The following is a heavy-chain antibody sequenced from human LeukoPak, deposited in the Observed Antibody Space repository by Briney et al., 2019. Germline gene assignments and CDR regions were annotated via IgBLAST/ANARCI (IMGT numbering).Heavy chain of an antibody. J-gene: IGHJ4*02. D-gene: IGHD3-16*01. CDR1: GFTFDDYT. V-gene: IGHV3-43*01. CDR3: AKFSPSWVFDY. Sequence: PGGSLRLSCAASGFTFDDYTMHWVRQAPGKGLEWVSLISWDGGSTYYADSVKGRFTISRDNSKNTLYLQMNSLRAEDTAVYYCAKFSPSWVFDYWGQGTLVTVSS. CDR2: ISWDGGST.